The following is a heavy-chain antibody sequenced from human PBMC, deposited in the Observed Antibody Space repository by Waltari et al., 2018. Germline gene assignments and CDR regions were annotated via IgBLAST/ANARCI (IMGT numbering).Heavy chain of an antibody. CDR1: GYSISSGYY. Sequence: QVQLQESGPGLVKPSETLSLTCAVSGYSISSGYYWGWIRQPPGKGLEGVGSIYHSGSTYDNPSRKSRGTISVDTSKNQFSLKLSSVTAADTAVYYCARAVGATYFDYWGQGTLVTVSS. V-gene: IGHV4-38-2*01. CDR3: ARAVGATYFDY. D-gene: IGHD1-26*01. CDR2: IYHSGST. J-gene: IGHJ4*02.